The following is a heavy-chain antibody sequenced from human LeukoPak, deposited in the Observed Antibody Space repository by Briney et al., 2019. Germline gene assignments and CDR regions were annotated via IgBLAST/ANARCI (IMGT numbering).Heavy chain of an antibody. J-gene: IGHJ4*02. V-gene: IGHV1-2*02. CDR1: GYTFTGYY. CDR2: INPNSGGT. Sequence: GASVKVSCKASGYTFTGYYMHWVRQAPGQGLEWMGWINPNSGGTNYAQKFQGRVTMTRDTSISTAYMELSRLRSDDTAVYYCARGLPSYDFWSGYFDYWGQGTLVTVSS. D-gene: IGHD3-3*01. CDR3: ARGLPSYDFWSGYFDY.